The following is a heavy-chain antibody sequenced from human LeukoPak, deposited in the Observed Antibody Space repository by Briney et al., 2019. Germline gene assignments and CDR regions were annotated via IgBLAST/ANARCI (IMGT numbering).Heavy chain of an antibody. CDR3: AKDQTSGIAGPFDS. J-gene: IGHJ5*01. CDR2: INWNSGRT. D-gene: IGHD6-13*01. Sequence: GGSLRLSCAASAFIFDDYAMHWVRQAPGKGLEWVSGINWNSGRTVYADSVKGRFTISRDNAKNALYLQMNSLRTEDTAFYHCAKDQTSGIAGPFDSWGQGTLVTVSS. CDR1: AFIFDDYA. V-gene: IGHV3-9*01.